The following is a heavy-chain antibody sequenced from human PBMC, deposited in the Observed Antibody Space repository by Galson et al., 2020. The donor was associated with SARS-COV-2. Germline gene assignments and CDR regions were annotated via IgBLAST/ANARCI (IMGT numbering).Heavy chain of an antibody. CDR1: GYTLTELS. Sequence: ASVKVSCKVSGYTLTELSMHSVRQPPGKGLAWMGGFDPEDGETLNAQNLQGRVTMTEDTSTDTAYMELSRLRSEDTAVYYCATGSPLQQLNWFDHWGQGTLVTVSS. CDR2: FDPEDGET. J-gene: IGHJ5*02. V-gene: IGHV1-24*01. CDR3: ATGSPLQQLNWFDH. D-gene: IGHD6-13*01.